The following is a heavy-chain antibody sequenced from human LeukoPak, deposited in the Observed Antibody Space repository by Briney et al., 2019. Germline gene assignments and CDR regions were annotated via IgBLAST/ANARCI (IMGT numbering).Heavy chain of an antibody. V-gene: IGHV4-38-2*02. CDR2: IYHSGST. D-gene: IGHD3-9*01. J-gene: IGHJ4*02. Sequence: SETLSLTCTVSGDYITRGYYWGWIRPPPGKGLEWIGTIYHSGSTYYNPSLKSRVTISVDTSENQFSLKLSSVTAADTAVYYCARHYDNLTGFFDYWGQGTLVTVSS. CDR1: GDYITRGYY. CDR3: ARHYDNLTGFFDY.